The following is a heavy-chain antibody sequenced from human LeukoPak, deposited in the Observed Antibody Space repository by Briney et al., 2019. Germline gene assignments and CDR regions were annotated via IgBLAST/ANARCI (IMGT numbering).Heavy chain of an antibody. V-gene: IGHV1-8*02. CDR2: MNPNSGNT. Sequence: ASVKVSCKASGYTFTGYYMHWVRQAPGQGLEWMGWMNPNSGNTGYAQKFQGRVTMTRNTSISTAYMELSSLRSEDTAVYYCARGNVAGADYYYYYYMDVWGKGTTVTISS. J-gene: IGHJ6*03. CDR1: GYTFTGYY. D-gene: IGHD6-19*01. CDR3: ARGNVAGADYYYYYYMDV.